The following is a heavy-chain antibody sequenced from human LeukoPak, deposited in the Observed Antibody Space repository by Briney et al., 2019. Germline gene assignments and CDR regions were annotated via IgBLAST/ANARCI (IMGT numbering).Heavy chain of an antibody. CDR1: GGTFSSYA. J-gene: IGHJ6*03. CDR2: IIPIFGTA. Sequence: ASVKVSCKASGGTFSSYAISWVRQAPGQGLEWMGGIIPIFGTANYAQKFQGRVTITTDESTSTAYMELRSLRSDDTAVYYCARDTTGGYSSSWYVFNYYYYMDVWGEGTTVTVSS. V-gene: IGHV1-69*05. CDR3: ARDTTGGYSSSWYVFNYYYYMDV. D-gene: IGHD6-13*01.